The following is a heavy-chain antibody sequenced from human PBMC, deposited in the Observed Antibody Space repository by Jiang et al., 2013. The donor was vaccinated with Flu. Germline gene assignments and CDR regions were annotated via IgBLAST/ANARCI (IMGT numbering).Heavy chain of an antibody. Sequence: GAEVKKPGASLKVSCKASGYTLTSYGLSWVRQAPGQGLEWMGWISAYSDSTNYAQKFQGRVTMTTDTSTSTAYMELRSLRSDDTAVYYCAREGDTAPHWYFDLWGRGTLVTVSS. J-gene: IGHJ2*01. CDR1: GYTLTSYG. CDR3: AREGDTAPHWYFDL. V-gene: IGHV1-18*04. CDR2: ISAYSDST. D-gene: IGHD5-18*01.